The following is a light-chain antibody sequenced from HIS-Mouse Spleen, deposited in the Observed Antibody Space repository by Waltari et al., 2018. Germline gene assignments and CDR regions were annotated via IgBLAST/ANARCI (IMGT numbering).Light chain of an antibody. CDR2: SNN. Sequence: QSVLTQPPSASGTPGQRVTIPCSGSCSNIGRNPSNWYQHLPGTAPKLLIYSNNQRPSGVPDRFSGSKSGTSASLAISGLQSEDEADYYCAAWDDSLNGPRFGGGTKLTVL. CDR1: CSNIGRNP. V-gene: IGLV1-44*01. CDR3: AAWDDSLNGPR. J-gene: IGLJ3*02.